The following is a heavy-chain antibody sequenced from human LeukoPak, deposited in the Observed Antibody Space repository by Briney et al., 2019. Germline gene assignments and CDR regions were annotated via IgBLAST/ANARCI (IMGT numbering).Heavy chain of an antibody. J-gene: IGHJ4*02. CDR3: ARRAPDFYGYDY. V-gene: IGHV1-2*02. CDR1: VYTFTDYY. Sequence: ASVKVSCKASVYTFTDYYIHWVRQAPGQGLEWMGWISPNSGGTYYAQNFQDRVTMTRDTSITTAYMELSRLRSDDTAVYYCARRAPDFYGYDYWGQGTLVTVSS. D-gene: IGHD3-3*01. CDR2: ISPNSGGT.